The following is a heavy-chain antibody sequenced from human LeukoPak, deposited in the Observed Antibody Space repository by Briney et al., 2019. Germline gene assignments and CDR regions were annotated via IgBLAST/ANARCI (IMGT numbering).Heavy chain of an antibody. CDR3: ARVRRNYYYGMDV. CDR1: GGSFSGYY. J-gene: IGHJ6*02. D-gene: IGHD2/OR15-2a*01. V-gene: IGHV4-34*01. CDR2: INHSGST. Sequence: SETLSLICAVYGGSFSGYYWSWIRQPPGKGLEWSGEINHSGSTNYNPSLKSRVTISVDTSKNQFSLKLSSVTAEDAAVYYCARVRRNYYYGMDVWGQGTTVTVSS.